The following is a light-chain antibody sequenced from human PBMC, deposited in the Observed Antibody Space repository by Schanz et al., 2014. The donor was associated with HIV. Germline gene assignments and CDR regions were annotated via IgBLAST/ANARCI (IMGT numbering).Light chain of an antibody. V-gene: IGKV1-5*03. CDR3: QQCVTYPYT. CDR2: EAY. CDR1: QSVSPW. Sequence: DIQMTQSPSTLSASVGDRVTITCRASQSVSPWLAWYQQKPGRAPKLLINEAYNIQSGVPSRLSGSGSGTDLTLTLSSLQSDEFATYCCQQCVTYPYTFGQGTRLDVK. J-gene: IGKJ2*01.